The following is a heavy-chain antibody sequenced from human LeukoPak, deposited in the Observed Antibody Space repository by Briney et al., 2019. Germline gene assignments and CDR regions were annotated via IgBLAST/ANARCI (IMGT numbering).Heavy chain of an antibody. CDR1: GYSIRSDYY. J-gene: IGHJ4*02. D-gene: IGHD3-22*01. CDR2: ISYSGNT. Sequence: SETLSLTCTVSGYSIRSDYYWTWIRQPPGKGLEWIGFISYSGNTNYNPSLKSRVTISLDTSKNQFSLKLISVTAADTAVYYCARGVGSGYTDYWGQGALVTVSS. V-gene: IGHV4-61*01. CDR3: ARGVGSGYTDY.